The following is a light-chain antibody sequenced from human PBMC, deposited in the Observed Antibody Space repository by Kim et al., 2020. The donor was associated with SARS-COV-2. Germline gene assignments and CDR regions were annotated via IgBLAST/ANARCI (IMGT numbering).Light chain of an antibody. V-gene: IGKV3-20*01. CDR2: GAS. Sequence: EIVLTQSPGTLSLSPGEGATLSCRASQNVNSSSLAWYQHRPGQAPRLLIYGASSRATGIPDRFSGSGSGTDFSLTISRLEPEDFAVFYCQQYGGSPLTFGQGIKVDIK. CDR1: QNVNSSS. CDR3: QQYGGSPLT. J-gene: IGKJ1*01.